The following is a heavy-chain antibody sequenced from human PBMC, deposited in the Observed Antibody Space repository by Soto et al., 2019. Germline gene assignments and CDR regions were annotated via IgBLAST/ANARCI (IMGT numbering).Heavy chain of an antibody. CDR1: GFTFSAYW. J-gene: IGHJ6*02. V-gene: IGHV3-7*01. Sequence: EVQLVESGGGLVQPGGSLRLSCAASGFTFSAYWMSWVRQTPGKGLEWVANIKHDGSEKYYVDSVKGRFTISRDNAKNSLFLEMHRLRAEDTAVFYCAIITRGFSMAVWGQGTTVTVSS. CDR2: IKHDGSEK. CDR3: AIITRGFSMAV. D-gene: IGHD1-20*01.